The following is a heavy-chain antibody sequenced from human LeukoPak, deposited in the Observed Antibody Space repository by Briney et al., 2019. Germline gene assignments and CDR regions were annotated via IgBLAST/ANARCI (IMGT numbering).Heavy chain of an antibody. CDR3: ARGITAASERAFDI. CDR2: IYCSGGT. CDR1: GGSHSSYH. Sequence: SETLSLTCTVTGGSHSSYHWHWIRQPGGKGLEWIGLIYCSGGTDYNPSLKSRVTMSVDTSKNQFSLKLSSVTAADTAVCYCARGITAASERAFDIWGQGTMVTVSS. V-gene: IGHV4-4*07. J-gene: IGHJ3*02. D-gene: IGHD6-25*01.